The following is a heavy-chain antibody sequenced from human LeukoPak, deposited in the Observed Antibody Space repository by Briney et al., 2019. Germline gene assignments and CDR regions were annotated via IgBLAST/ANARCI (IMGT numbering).Heavy chain of an antibody. Sequence: GGSLRLSCEGSGFTFSNHDMAWVRQAPGKGLEWVSRISGSGESRDYIDSVKSRFTISRDNSKNTLYLEMTSLRDEDTAVYYCARRDNVVVVAAFDSWGQGTLVTVSS. CDR2: ISGSGESR. V-gene: IGHV3-23*01. CDR3: ARRDNVVVVAAFDS. D-gene: IGHD2-15*01. CDR1: GFTFSNHD. J-gene: IGHJ5*02.